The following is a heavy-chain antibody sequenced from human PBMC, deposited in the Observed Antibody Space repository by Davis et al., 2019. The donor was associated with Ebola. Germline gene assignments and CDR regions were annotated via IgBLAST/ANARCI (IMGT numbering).Heavy chain of an antibody. CDR3: ARGSQNDILTGYLTPTTDYFDY. CDR1: GFTFSSYG. D-gene: IGHD3-9*01. Sequence: GGSLRLSCAASGFTFSSYGMHWVRQAPGKGLEWVAVIWYDGSNKYYADSVKGRFTISRDNSKNTLYLQMNSLRAEDTAVYYCARGSQNDILTGYLTPTTDYFDYWGQGTLVTVSS. V-gene: IGHV3-33*01. CDR2: IWYDGSNK. J-gene: IGHJ4*02.